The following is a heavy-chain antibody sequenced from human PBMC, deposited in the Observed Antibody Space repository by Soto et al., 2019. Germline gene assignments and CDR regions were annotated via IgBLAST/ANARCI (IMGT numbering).Heavy chain of an antibody. Sequence: EVQLVESGGGLVRPGGSLRLSCAASGFTFSRYSMNWVRQAPGKGLEWVSSISSTTNYIYYADSMKGRFTVSRDNAKXXVYLDMNSLSAEDTAVYYCARESEDLTSNFDYWGQGTLVTVSS. CDR1: GFTFSRYS. J-gene: IGHJ4*02. CDR2: ISSTTNYI. V-gene: IGHV3-21*01. CDR3: ARESEDLTSNFDY.